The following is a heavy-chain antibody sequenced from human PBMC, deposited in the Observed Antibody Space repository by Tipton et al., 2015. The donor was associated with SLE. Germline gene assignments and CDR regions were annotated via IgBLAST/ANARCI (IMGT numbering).Heavy chain of an antibody. D-gene: IGHD3-10*01. J-gene: IGHJ3*02. CDR2: IYNSGST. CDR3: AGCGSGILDAFDI. Sequence: TLSLTCTVSGGSISSHYWSWIRQPPGKGLEWIGYIYNSGSTNYIPSLKSRVTMSVDTSKNQFSLKLSSVTAADTAVYYCAGCGSGILDAFDIWGQGTMVTVSS. CDR1: GGSISSHY. V-gene: IGHV4-59*11.